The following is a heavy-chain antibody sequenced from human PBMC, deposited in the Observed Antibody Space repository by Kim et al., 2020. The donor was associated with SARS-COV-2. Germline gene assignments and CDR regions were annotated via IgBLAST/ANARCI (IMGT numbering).Heavy chain of an antibody. V-gene: IGHV3-74*01. Sequence: SADSVRGRYTITRDNAKNLVYLQMNSLRAEDTAVYYCARYMAVSGADYWGQGTLVTVS. J-gene: IGHJ4*02. D-gene: IGHD6-19*01. CDR3: ARYMAVSGADY.